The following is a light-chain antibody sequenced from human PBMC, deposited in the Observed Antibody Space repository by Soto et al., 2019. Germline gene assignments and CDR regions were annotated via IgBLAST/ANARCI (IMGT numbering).Light chain of an antibody. CDR3: QQYNSWPWT. CDR2: GAS. Sequence: EIVLTQSPATLSLSTGERATLSCRASQSVSSNLAWYQQKPGQAPRLLIYGASTRATGIPARFSGSGSGTEFTLTISSLQSEDFAVYYCQQYNSWPWTFGQGTKVDIK. V-gene: IGKV3-15*01. J-gene: IGKJ1*01. CDR1: QSVSSN.